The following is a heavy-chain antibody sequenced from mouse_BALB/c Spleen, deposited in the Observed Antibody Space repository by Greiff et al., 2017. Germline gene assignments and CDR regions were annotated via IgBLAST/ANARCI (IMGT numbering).Heavy chain of an antibody. CDR2: ISSGGSYT. CDR3: ARRAY. J-gene: IGHJ3*01. CDR1: GFTFSSYA. V-gene: IGHV5-9-3*01. Sequence: EVQGVESGGGLVKPGGSLKLSCAASGFTFSSYAMSWVRQTPEKRLEWVATISSGGSYTYYPDSVKGRFTISRDNAKNTLYLQMSSLRSEDTAMYYCARRAYWGQGTLVTVSA.